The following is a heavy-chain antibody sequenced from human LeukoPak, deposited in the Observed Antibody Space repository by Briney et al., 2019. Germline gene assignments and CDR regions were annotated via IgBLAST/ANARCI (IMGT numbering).Heavy chain of an antibody. V-gene: IGHV1-18*01. J-gene: IGHJ6*02. CDR2: ISAYNGNT. Sequence: ASVKVSCKASGYTFTSYGISWVRQAPGQGLEWMGWISAYNGNTNYAQKLQGRVTMTRNTSISTAYMELSSLRSEDTAVYYCARGHEKLYYYDSSGPFYYYYYGMDVWGQGTTVTVSS. CDR1: GYTFTSYG. D-gene: IGHD3-22*01. CDR3: ARGHEKLYYYDSSGPFYYYYYGMDV.